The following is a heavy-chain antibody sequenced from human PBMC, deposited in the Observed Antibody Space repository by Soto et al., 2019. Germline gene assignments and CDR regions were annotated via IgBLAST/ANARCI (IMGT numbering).Heavy chain of an antibody. CDR2: IYSGGSI. J-gene: IGHJ6*02. D-gene: IGHD2-2*01. CDR3: ARVVPAAMYYYYGMDV. Sequence: GXSLRLSCAASVFPVSSNYMSWVPQAPGKGLEWVSVIYSGGSIYYADPVKGRFTISRDNSKNTLYLQMNSLRAEDTAVYYCARVVPAAMYYYYGMDVWGQGTTVTVSS. CDR1: VFPVSSNY. V-gene: IGHV3-53*05.